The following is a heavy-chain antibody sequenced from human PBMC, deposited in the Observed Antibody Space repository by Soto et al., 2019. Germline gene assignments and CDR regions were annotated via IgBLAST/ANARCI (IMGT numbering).Heavy chain of an antibody. Sequence: EVQLVESGGDLVKPGGSLRLSCAASGLTFTNAWMNWVRQPTGKGLEWVGRIKSKTDGGTIDYAAPVKGRFTMSRDDSKNMLHLQMNSLNTEDTAIYYCTSSHYYASGRFPQAPFDYWGQGTLVTVSS. J-gene: IGHJ4*02. D-gene: IGHD3-10*01. V-gene: IGHV3-15*07. CDR1: GLTFTNAW. CDR3: TSSHYYASGRFPQAPFDY. CDR2: IKSKTDGGTI.